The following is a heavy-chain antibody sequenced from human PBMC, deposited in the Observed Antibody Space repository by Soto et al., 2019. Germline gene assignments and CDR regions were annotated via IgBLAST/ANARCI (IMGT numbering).Heavy chain of an antibody. CDR2: IYPGDSDT. CDR3: AASIFYYGMDV. V-gene: IGHV5-51*01. J-gene: IGHJ6*02. CDR1: GYTFTNNW. Sequence: GEALKMSCNGSGYTFTNNWIGWVRQMPGKGPEWMGIIYPGDSDTKYNPSFQGQVTISADRSITTTYLQWSSLKASDTAIYYCAASIFYYGMDVWGQGTTVTVSS.